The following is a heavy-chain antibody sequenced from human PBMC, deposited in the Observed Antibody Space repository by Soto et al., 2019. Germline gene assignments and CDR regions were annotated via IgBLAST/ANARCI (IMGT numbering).Heavy chain of an antibody. CDR1: GYSFPSYW. CDR3: ARVGGVVWGSYRPPWAGMDV. CDR2: VYPGDSDT. J-gene: IGHJ6*02. Sequence: GESLKISCRGSGYSFPSYWIGWVRQMPGKGREWMGIVYPGDSDTRYSPSFQGQVTISADKSISTAYLQWSSLRAEDTAVYYCARVGGVVWGSYRPPWAGMDVWGQGTTVTVSS. V-gene: IGHV5-51*01. D-gene: IGHD3-16*02.